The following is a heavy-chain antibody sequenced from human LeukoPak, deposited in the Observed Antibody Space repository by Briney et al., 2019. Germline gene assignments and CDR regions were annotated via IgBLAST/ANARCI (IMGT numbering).Heavy chain of an antibody. CDR3: ARDLGSSWYVYYYYYMDV. V-gene: IGHV4-39*07. D-gene: IGHD6-13*01. J-gene: IGHJ6*03. CDR1: GGSISSTTYY. CDR2: MHYSGST. Sequence: SETLSLTCTVSGGSISSTTYYWGWIRQPPGKGLEWIASMHYSGSTYYNPSLNNRVTRSIDTSKNQFSMKLSSVTAADTAVYYCARDLGSSWYVYYYYYMDVWGKGTTVTVSS.